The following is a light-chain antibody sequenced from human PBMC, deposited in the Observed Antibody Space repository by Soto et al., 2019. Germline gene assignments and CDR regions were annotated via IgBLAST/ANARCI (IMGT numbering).Light chain of an antibody. CDR2: SYD. CDR3: AAWHATLDGYV. CDR1: SSNLGDNT. Sequence: QSPLSQPPAASGTPGQRVTIFCSTSSSNLGDNTVNWYQHVPGTAPKLLIYSYDQRPSGVPDRFSGSRSGTSASLAISGLQSDDKAASYCAAWHATLDGYVFGTGTKVTVL. V-gene: IGLV1-44*01. J-gene: IGLJ1*01.